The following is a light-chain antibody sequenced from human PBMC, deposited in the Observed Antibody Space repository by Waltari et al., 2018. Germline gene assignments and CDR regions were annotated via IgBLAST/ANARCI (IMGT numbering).Light chain of an antibody. CDR1: SGCLSSRY. V-gene: IGLV6-57*01. Sequence: NFMLTQPHSVSDSPGKTVTISCTRSSGCLSSRYVQWYQQRPGTSPTSVIYEDILRPSGGPARFSGSIDRSANSASLTVPVLKPEDEADYYCQSYDSTSVVVGGGSKLTVL. CDR3: QSYDSTSVV. J-gene: IGLJ2*01. CDR2: EDI.